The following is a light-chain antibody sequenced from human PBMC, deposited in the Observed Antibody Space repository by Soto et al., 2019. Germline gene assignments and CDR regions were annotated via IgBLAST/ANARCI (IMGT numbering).Light chain of an antibody. CDR3: QEYTPSCTST. V-gene: IGKV1-5*03. Sequence: DIQMTQSPSTLSASVGDRVTITCRASQSISDRLAWYQHKTGRAPEVLIYKASTLESGVPPRFKGNGSGTEFTLTISSLQPDDFATYYCQEYTPSCTSTFGQGTTVEI. CDR1: QSISDR. J-gene: IGKJ1*01. CDR2: KAS.